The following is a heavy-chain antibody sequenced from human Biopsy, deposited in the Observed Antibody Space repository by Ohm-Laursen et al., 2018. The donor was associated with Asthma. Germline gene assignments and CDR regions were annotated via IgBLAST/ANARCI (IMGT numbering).Heavy chain of an antibody. D-gene: IGHD3-3*01. Sequence: AASVKVSCKASGYFLSKMPMHWVRQAPGKGLEWMGGFVRERIYAQKFRGRLTMTEDISTDTAYMELNSLTSEDTAVYYCADLFFQAFDTWGQGTPVTVSS. CDR2: FVRER. CDR1: GYFLSKMP. CDR3: ADLFFQAFDT. V-gene: IGHV1-24*01. J-gene: IGHJ5*02.